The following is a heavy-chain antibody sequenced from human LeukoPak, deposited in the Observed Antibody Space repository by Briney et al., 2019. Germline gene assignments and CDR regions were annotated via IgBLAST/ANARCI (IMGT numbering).Heavy chain of an antibody. CDR2: TYYSGSI. CDR3: ARYPGASGDSYYFDY. J-gene: IGHJ4*02. CDR1: GGSVTTYH. V-gene: IGHV4-59*02. D-gene: IGHD4-17*01. Sequence: SETLSLTCTVSGGSVTTYHWSWIRQPPGKGLEWIGYTYYSGSINYNPSLNGRVTISLDTSKNEFSLKLRSVTAADTAVYYCARYPGASGDSYYFDYWGQGTRVTVSS.